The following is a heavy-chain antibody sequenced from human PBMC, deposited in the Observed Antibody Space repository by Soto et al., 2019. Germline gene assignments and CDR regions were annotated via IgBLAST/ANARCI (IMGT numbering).Heavy chain of an antibody. CDR1: GYTFTSYG. CDR3: ARDPPYYYYYYMDV. CDR2: ISAYNGNT. V-gene: IGHV1-18*01. Sequence: ASVKVSCKASGYTFTSYGISWVRQAPGQGLEWMGWISAYNGNTNYAQKLQGRVTMTTHTSTSTAYMELRSLRSDDTAVYYCARDPPYYYYYYMDVWGKGTTVTVSS. J-gene: IGHJ6*03.